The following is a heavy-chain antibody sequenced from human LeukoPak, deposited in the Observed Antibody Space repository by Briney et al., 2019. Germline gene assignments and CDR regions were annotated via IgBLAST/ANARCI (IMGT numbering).Heavy chain of an antibody. Sequence: GGSLRLSCAASGFTFSSYGMHWVRQAPGKGLEWVAFIRYDGSNKYYADSVKGRFTISRDNSKNTLYLQMNSLRAEDTAVYYCAKGVGYYDSESPGGYWGQGTLVTVSS. V-gene: IGHV3-30*02. CDR2: IRYDGSNK. CDR3: AKGVGYYDSESPGGY. J-gene: IGHJ4*02. CDR1: GFTFSSYG. D-gene: IGHD3-22*01.